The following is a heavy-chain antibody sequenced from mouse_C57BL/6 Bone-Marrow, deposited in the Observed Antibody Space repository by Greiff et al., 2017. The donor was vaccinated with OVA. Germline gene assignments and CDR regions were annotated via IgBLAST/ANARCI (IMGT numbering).Heavy chain of an antibody. D-gene: IGHD1-1*01. V-gene: IGHV1-39*01. CDR2: INPNYGTT. CDR3: AFYYGSSYRYFDV. J-gene: IGHJ1*03. Sequence: FHLHHSGPELVKPGASVKISCKSSGYSFTDYNMNWVKQSNGKSLEWIGVINPNYGTTSYNQKFKGKATLTVDQSSSTAYMQLNSLTSEDSAVYYCAFYYGSSYRYFDVWGTGTTVTVSS. CDR1: GYSFTDYN.